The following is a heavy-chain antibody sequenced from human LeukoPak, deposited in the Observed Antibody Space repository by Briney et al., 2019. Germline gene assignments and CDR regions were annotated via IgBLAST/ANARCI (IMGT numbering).Heavy chain of an antibody. Sequence: ASVKVSCKASGYTFTNYDINWVRQATGQGLEWMGWMNPNSGNTGYAQTFQGRVTMTRNTSISTAYMELTSLRSEDTAVYYCARRGVRYSSGWYGGDDAFDIWGQGTMVTVSS. CDR2: MNPNSGNT. D-gene: IGHD6-19*01. CDR3: ARRGVRYSSGWYGGDDAFDI. CDR1: GYTFTNYD. J-gene: IGHJ3*02. V-gene: IGHV1-8*01.